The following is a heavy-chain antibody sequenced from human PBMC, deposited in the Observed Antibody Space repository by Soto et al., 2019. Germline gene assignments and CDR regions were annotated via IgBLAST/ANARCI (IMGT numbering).Heavy chain of an antibody. V-gene: IGHV3-23*01. J-gene: IGHJ4*02. Sequence: EVQLLESGGGLVQPGGSLTLSCAASGFTFSGYAMNWVRQAPGKGLEWVSSISGSGLSTYYADSVKGRFTISRDNSKNMLFLQMNSLRAEDTAVYYCAFPDDSSGFDYWGQGTLVTVSS. CDR3: AFPDDSSGFDY. CDR1: GFTFSGYA. D-gene: IGHD3-22*01. CDR2: ISGSGLST.